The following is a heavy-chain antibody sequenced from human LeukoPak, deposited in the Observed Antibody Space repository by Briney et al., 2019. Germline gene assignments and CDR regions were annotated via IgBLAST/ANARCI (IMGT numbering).Heavy chain of an antibody. CDR3: AKGGGYSNGLFDS. CDR2: ISSNGGST. V-gene: IGHV3-64D*06. Sequence: GGSLRLSCSASGFTFSSYGMDWVRQAPGKGLECVSAISSNGGSTYYADSVKGRFTISRDNFKNTLYLQMSSLRAEDTAVYYCAKGGGYSNGLFDSWGQGTLVTVSS. D-gene: IGHD6-19*01. J-gene: IGHJ4*02. CDR1: GFTFSSYG.